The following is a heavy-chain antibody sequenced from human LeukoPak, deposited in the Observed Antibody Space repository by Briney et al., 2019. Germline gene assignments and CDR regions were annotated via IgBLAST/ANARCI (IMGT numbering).Heavy chain of an antibody. D-gene: IGHD2-15*01. J-gene: IGHJ4*02. CDR1: GFTFSSYA. Sequence: GGSLRLSCAASGFTFSSYAMSWVRQAPGKGLEWVAHIKEDGGEKHYVDPVKGRFTISRDNAKNSLYLQMNSLRAEDTAMYYCVRDRGYCSGGTCYALWDYWGQGTLVTVSS. V-gene: IGHV3-7*01. CDR2: IKEDGGEK. CDR3: VRDRGYCSGGTCYALWDY.